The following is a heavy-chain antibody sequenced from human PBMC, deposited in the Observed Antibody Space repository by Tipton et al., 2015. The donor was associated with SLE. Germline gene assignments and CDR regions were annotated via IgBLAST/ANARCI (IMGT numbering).Heavy chain of an antibody. V-gene: IGHV4-59*08. CDR1: GGSISSYY. CDR2: IYYSGST. CDR3: ARGGTAMAYWYFDL. Sequence: TLSLTCTVSGGSISSYYWSWIRQPPGKGLEWIGYIYYSGSTNYNPSLKSRVTISVDTSKNQFSLKLSSVTAADTAAYYCARGGTAMAYWYFDLWGRGTLLTVSS. J-gene: IGHJ2*01. D-gene: IGHD5-18*01.